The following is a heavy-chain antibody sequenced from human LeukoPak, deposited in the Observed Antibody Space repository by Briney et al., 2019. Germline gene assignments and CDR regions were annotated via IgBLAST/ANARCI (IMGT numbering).Heavy chain of an antibody. Sequence: SETLSLTCTVSGGSIGSYYWSWIRQPPGKGLEWIGYIYYSGSTNYNPSLKSRVTISVDTSKNQFSLKLSSVTAADTAVYYCARGDYDDAFDIWGQGTMVTVSS. CDR3: ARGDYDDAFDI. CDR1: GGSIGSYY. J-gene: IGHJ3*02. V-gene: IGHV4-59*01. CDR2: IYYSGST. D-gene: IGHD3-22*01.